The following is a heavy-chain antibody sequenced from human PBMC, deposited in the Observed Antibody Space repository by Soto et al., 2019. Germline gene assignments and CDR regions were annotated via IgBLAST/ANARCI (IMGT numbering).Heavy chain of an antibody. CDR2: IIPIFGTA. Sequence: GASVKVSCKASGGTFSSYAISWVRQAPGQGLEWMGGIIPIFGTANYAQKFQGRVTITADESTSTAYMELSSLRSEDTAVYYCARAFFFPGVVAATAYYYYYGMDVWGQGTTVTVSS. CDR3: ARAFFFPGVVAATAYYYYYGMDV. D-gene: IGHD2-15*01. J-gene: IGHJ6*02. V-gene: IGHV1-69*13. CDR1: GGTFSSYA.